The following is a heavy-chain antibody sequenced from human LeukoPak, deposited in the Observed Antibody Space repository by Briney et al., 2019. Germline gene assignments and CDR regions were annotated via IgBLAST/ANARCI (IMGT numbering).Heavy chain of an antibody. D-gene: IGHD6-13*01. V-gene: IGHV3-48*03. CDR1: GFTFSSYE. Sequence: GGSLRLSCAASGFTFSSYEMNWVRQAPGKGLEWVSYISSSGSTIYYADSVKGRFTISRDNAKNSLYLQMNSLRAEDTAVYYCARVEPGYSSSWYGEDYWGQGTLVTVSS. CDR2: ISSSGSTI. J-gene: IGHJ4*02. CDR3: ARVEPGYSSSWYGEDY.